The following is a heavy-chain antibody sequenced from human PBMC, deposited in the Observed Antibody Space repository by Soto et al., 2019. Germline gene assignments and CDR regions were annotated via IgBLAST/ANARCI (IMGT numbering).Heavy chain of an antibody. J-gene: IGHJ4*02. CDR2: IYSAGSA. D-gene: IGHD6-13*01. CDR1: GFTVSSYY. V-gene: IGHV3-66*01. Sequence: GGSLRLSCAASGFTVSSYYMSWVRQAPGKGLKWVTVIYSAGSADFADSVKGRFTISRDNSKNTLYLQMSSLRAEDTGVYYCARVPSSSYHYFDYWGQGTLVTVSS. CDR3: ARVPSSSYHYFDY.